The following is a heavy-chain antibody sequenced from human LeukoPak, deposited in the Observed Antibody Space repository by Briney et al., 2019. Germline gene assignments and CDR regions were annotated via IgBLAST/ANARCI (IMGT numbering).Heavy chain of an antibody. CDR3: ARSYDSSGYYYGWFDP. D-gene: IGHD3-22*01. CDR2: IYYSGST. CDR1: GGSISSYY. Sequence: TSETLSLTCTVSGGSISSYYWSWIRQPPGKGLEWTGYIYYSGSTNYNPSLKSRVTISVDTSKNQFSLKLSSVTAADTAVYYCARSYDSSGYYYGWFDPWGQGTLVTVSS. J-gene: IGHJ5*02. V-gene: IGHV4-59*01.